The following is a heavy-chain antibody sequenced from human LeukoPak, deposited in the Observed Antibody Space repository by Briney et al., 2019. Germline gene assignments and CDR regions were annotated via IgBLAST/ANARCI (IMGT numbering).Heavy chain of an antibody. CDR2: ISFGGSNT. CDR3: ARAPRWEQWVAIVVY. Sequence: AGSLTLSCAASGFTFSTYAMHWVRQSPGKGLEWVAVISFGGSNTYYAYSVKGRFSISRDNSKHTLYLQMDSLRAEDTAVYYCARAPRWEQWVAIVVYWGEGSLVTDSS. D-gene: IGHD6-19*01. V-gene: IGHV3-30-3*01. J-gene: IGHJ4*02. CDR1: GFTFSTYA.